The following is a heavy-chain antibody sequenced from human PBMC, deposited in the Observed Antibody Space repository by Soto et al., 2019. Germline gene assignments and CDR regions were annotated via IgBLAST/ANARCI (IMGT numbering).Heavy chain of an antibody. CDR2: IIPIFGTA. CDR1: GGTFSSYA. J-gene: IGHJ6*02. CDR3: ARHLWFGELLYPSFYYGMDV. V-gene: IGHV1-69*13. D-gene: IGHD3-10*01. Sequence: SVKVSCKASGGTFSSYAISWVRQAPGQGLEWMGGIIPIFGTANYAQEFQGRVTITADESTSTAYMELSSLRSEDTAVYYCARHLWFGELLYPSFYYGMDVWGQGTTVTVSS.